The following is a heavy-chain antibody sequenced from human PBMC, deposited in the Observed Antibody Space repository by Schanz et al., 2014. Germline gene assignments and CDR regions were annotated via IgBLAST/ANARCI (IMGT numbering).Heavy chain of an antibody. Sequence: EVQLLESGGGLVQPGGSLRLSCASSGFSFTTYAMSWVRQAPGKGLEWVSSISSGGGSTYYADSVKGRFTISRDNSNKTVDLQMNSLRAEDTAIYYCAKDAPYPFDLWGRGTLXTVSS. J-gene: IGHJ2*01. CDR2: ISSGGGST. V-gene: IGHV3-23*01. CDR1: GFSFTTYA. CDR3: AKDAPYPFDL.